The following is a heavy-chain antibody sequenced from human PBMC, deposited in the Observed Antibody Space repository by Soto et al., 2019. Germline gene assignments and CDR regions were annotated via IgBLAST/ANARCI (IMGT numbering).Heavy chain of an antibody. CDR2: ISGYNGNT. Sequence: ASVKVSCKASGYAFTTYGLSWVRQAPGQGLEWMGWISGYNGNTNYAQKLQGRVTMTTDTSTSTAYMELRSLRSDDTAVYYCAREVANRFDPWGQGTLVTVSS. CDR3: AREVANRFDP. CDR1: GYAFTTYG. J-gene: IGHJ5*02. D-gene: IGHD2-21*01. V-gene: IGHV1-18*01.